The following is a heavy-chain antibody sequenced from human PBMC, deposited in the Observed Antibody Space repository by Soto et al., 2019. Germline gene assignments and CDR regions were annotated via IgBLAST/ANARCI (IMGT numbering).Heavy chain of an antibody. CDR1: GFTFSSYG. V-gene: IGHV3-33*01. CDR3: ARGADYYDFWIGYYTNYYYYGMDV. D-gene: IGHD3-3*01. CDR2: IWYDGSNK. Sequence: GGSLRLSCAASGFTFSSYGMHWVRQASGKGLEWVAVIWYDGSNKYYADSVKGRFTISRDNSKNTLYLQMNSLRAEDTAVYYCARGADYYDFWIGYYTNYYYYGMDVWGQGTTVTFAS. J-gene: IGHJ6*02.